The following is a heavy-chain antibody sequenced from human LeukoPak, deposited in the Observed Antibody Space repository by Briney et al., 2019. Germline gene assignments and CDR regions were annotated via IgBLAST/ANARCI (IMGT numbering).Heavy chain of an antibody. CDR2: IYYTGST. CDR1: GGSISRGDYY. D-gene: IGHD3-10*01. Sequence: SQTLSLTCTVSGGSISRGDYYWSWIRQPPGKGLEWIGYIYYTGSTYNNPSLKSRVTISVDTSKNQFSLKLSSVTAADTAVYYCARDLSGSARRFDPWGQGTLVTVSS. CDR3: ARDLSGSARRFDP. V-gene: IGHV4-30-4*01. J-gene: IGHJ5*02.